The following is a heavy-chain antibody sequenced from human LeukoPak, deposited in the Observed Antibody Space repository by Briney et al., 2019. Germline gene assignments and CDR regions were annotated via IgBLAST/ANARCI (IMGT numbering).Heavy chain of an antibody. J-gene: IGHJ4*02. CDR1: GGSINTDNYY. CDR2: IHHTGTT. CDR3: ASLAVAGTEDY. D-gene: IGHD6-19*01. V-gene: IGHV4-31*03. Sequence: SETLSLTCTVSGGSINTDNYYWSWIRQSPVQGLEWIGYIHHTGTTYYNPSLRSRVSISVFTSNNQFSLTLISVTAEDSAVYYCASLAVAGTEDYWGQGTLVSVSS.